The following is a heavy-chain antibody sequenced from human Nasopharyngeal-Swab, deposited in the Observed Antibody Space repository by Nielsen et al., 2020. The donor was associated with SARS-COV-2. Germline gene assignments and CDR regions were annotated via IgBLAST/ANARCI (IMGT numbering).Heavy chain of an antibody. D-gene: IGHD6-19*01. V-gene: IGHV4-34*01. Sequence: SETLSLTCAVYGGSFSGYYWSWIRQPPGKGLEWIGEINHSGSTNYNPSLKGRVTISVDTSKDQFSLKLSSVTAADTAVYYCARGKIAVAGRGAFDIWGQGTMVTVSS. CDR2: INHSGST. CDR3: ARGKIAVAGRGAFDI. J-gene: IGHJ3*02. CDR1: GGSFSGYY.